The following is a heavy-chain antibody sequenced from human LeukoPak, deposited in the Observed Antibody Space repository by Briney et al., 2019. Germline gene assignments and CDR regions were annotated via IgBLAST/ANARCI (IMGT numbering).Heavy chain of an antibody. V-gene: IGHV3-23*01. CDR1: GFTFSSYW. J-gene: IGHJ3*02. Sequence: GGSLRLSCAASGFTFSSYWMSWVRQAPGKGLEWVSAISGSGGSTYYADSVKGRFTISRDNSKNTLYLQMNSLRAEDTAVYYCAKDRRPVGAFDIWGQGTMVTVSS. D-gene: IGHD1-1*01. CDR3: AKDRRPVGAFDI. CDR2: ISGSGGST.